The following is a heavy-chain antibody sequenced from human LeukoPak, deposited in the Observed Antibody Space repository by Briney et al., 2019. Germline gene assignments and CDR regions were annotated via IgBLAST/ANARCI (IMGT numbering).Heavy chain of an antibody. CDR3: AKDWGYSSSQGYYFDY. J-gene: IGHJ4*02. D-gene: IGHD6-13*01. Sequence: GGSLRLSCAASGFTFSSYAVSWVRQAPGKGLEWVPSISGSGVATYSADSVKGRFTISRDNSKNTLYLQMNSLRAEDTAVYYCAKDWGYSSSQGYYFDYRGQGTVVTVSS. V-gene: IGHV3-23*01. CDR1: GFTFSSYA. CDR2: ISGSGVAT.